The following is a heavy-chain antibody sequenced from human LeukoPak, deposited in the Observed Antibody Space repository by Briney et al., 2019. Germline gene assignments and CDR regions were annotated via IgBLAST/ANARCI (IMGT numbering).Heavy chain of an antibody. CDR2: SYPGDSDI. D-gene: IGHD3-22*01. J-gene: IGHJ4*02. CDR3: AKYYYDRSVGPFDY. V-gene: IGHV5-51*01. CDR1: GSRFSDYW. Sequence: GASLQISCQGAGSRFSDYWIGWVRQLPGKGLEWMGISYPGDSDIRYSTSFQGQVTFSADKSISTAYLQWSSLKASDTAMYYCAKYYYDRSVGPFDYWGQGTLVTVSS.